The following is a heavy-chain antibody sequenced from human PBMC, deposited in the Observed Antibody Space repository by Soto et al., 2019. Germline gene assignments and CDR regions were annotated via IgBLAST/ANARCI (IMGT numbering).Heavy chain of an antibody. D-gene: IGHD3-3*01. CDR1: GFSFTSSS. CDR2: IVVGSGNT. J-gene: IGHJ6*02. V-gene: IGHV1-58*01. CDR3: AAVDFWSGSGATPNGMDV. Sequence: SVKVSWKACGFSFTSSSGRWVQQARGQRLEWIGWIVVGSGNTNYAQKFQERVTITRDMSTSTAYMELSSLRSEDTAVYYCAAVDFWSGSGATPNGMDVWGQGPTVTVSS.